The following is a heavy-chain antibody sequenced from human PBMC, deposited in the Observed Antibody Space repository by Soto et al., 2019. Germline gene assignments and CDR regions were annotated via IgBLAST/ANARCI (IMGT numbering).Heavy chain of an antibody. CDR1: GGSISSSSYY. J-gene: IGHJ4*02. D-gene: IGHD3-22*01. CDR3: ARHVDPTYYYDSSGYYFDD. CDR2: IYYSGST. V-gene: IGHV4-39*01. Sequence: PSETLSLTCTVSGGSISSSSYYWGWIRQPPGKGLEWIGSIYYSGSTYYNPSLKSRVTISVDTSKNQFSLKLSSVTAADTAVYYCARHVDPTYYYDSSGYYFDDWGQGTLVTVSS.